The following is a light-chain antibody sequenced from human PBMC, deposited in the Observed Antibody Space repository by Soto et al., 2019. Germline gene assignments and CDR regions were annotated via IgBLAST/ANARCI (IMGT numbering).Light chain of an antibody. Sequence: DIVLTQSPGTLSLSPGQRATLSCRASQSVSSNYLAWYQQRPGQAPRLLIYGASNRATGIPDRFSGSGSGTDFTLTISRLEPEDFAVYYCQQYGSLSWTFGQGTKVEIK. CDR2: GAS. J-gene: IGKJ1*01. V-gene: IGKV3-20*01. CDR3: QQYGSLSWT. CDR1: QSVSSNY.